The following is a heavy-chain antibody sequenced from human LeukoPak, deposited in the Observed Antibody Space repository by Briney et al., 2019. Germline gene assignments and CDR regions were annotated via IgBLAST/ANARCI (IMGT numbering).Heavy chain of an antibody. CDR1: GGSISRYY. D-gene: IGHD3-22*01. Sequence: KPTETLSLTCTVSGGSISRYYWSWIRQPPGKGLEWLGYIYYSGSTNYNPSLKSRVTISVDTSKNQFSLKLSSVTAADTAVYYCARDSGYYYDSSGPMFDYWGQGTLVTVSS. CDR3: ARDSGYYYDSSGPMFDY. CDR2: IYYSGST. J-gene: IGHJ4*02. V-gene: IGHV4-59*01.